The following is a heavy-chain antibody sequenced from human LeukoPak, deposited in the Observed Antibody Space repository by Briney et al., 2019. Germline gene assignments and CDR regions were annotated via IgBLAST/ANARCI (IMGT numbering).Heavy chain of an antibody. CDR3: ARDLGAYSGSYPDAFDI. CDR1: GFTFSSDA. J-gene: IGHJ3*02. Sequence: PGGSLRLSCAASGFTFSSDAMSWVRQAPGKGLEWVSSSSGSGGSTYYADSVKGRFTISRDNSKNTLYLQMNSLRAEDTAVYYCARDLGAYSGSYPDAFDIWGQGTMVTVSS. V-gene: IGHV3-23*01. CDR2: SSGSGGST. D-gene: IGHD1-26*01.